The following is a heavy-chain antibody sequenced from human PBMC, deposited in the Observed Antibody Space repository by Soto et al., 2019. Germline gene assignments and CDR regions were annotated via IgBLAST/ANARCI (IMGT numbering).Heavy chain of an antibody. V-gene: IGHV1-69*06. J-gene: IGHJ4*02. CDR1: GGTFSSYA. CDR2: IIPIFGTA. Sequence: GASVKVSCKASGGTFSSYAISWVRQAPGQGLEWMGGIIPIFGTANYAQKFQGRVTITADKSTSTAYMELSSLRSEDTAVYYCASLYIRRVPPSDAGKYYFDYWGQGTLVTVSS. CDR3: ASLYIRRVPPSDAGKYYFDY. D-gene: IGHD1-1*01.